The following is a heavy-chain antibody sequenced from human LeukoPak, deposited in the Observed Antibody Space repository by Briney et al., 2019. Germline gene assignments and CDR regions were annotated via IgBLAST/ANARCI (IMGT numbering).Heavy chain of an antibody. J-gene: IGHJ5*01. CDR3: VRDQRGGCSGYYDS. CDR1: GFAFSTYF. Sequence: GGSLRLSCSASGFAFSTYFMHWVSQAPGKGLECVSAITGSGGSTYYADSVKGRFTISRDNSKNTLYLQMSSLRAEDTAVYYCVRDQRGGCSGYYDSWGEGTVVTVSS. CDR2: ITGSGGST. D-gene: IGHD3-22*01. V-gene: IGHV3-64D*06.